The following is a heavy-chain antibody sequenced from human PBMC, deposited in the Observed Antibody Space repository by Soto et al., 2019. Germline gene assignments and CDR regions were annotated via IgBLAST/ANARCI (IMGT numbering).Heavy chain of an antibody. CDR1: GCSISGFD. CDR2: IYNRGRT. CDR3: AKVPISTVTTRSWFDP. J-gene: IGHJ5*02. Sequence: PSETLSLTCTFSGCSISGFDVIWLRQPPGKGLEWIVNIYNRGRTNYNPSLKSRVTISVDTSKNQFSLKVNSVTGADTAVYYCAKVPISTVTTRSWFDPWGPGTLVTVSS. D-gene: IGHD4-17*01. V-gene: IGHV4-59*13.